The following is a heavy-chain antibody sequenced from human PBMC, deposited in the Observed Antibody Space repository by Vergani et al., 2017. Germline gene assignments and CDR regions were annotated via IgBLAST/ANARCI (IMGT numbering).Heavy chain of an antibody. CDR3: AKGMVRGVMSYYGMDV. D-gene: IGHD3-10*01. CDR1: GFTFSSYA. V-gene: IGHV3-23*01. CDR2: ISGSGGST. Sequence: EVQLLESGGGLVQPGGSLRLSCAASGFTFSSYAMSWVRQAPGKGLEWVSAISGSGGSTYYADSVKGRFTISRDNSKNTLYLQMNSLRAEDTAVYYCAKGMVRGVMSYYGMDVWGQGTTVTVSS. J-gene: IGHJ6*02.